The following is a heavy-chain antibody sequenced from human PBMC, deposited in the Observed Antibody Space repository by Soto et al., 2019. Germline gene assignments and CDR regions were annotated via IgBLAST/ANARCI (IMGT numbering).Heavy chain of an antibody. CDR1: GYTFTHYY. CDR2: INPASGST. CDR3: ARDLAAGDH. J-gene: IGHJ4*02. V-gene: IGHV1-46*01. D-gene: IGHD6-13*01. Sequence: QVQLVQSGAEVKKPGASVKLSCRTSGYTFTHYYIHWVRQAPGQGLEWLGIINPASGSTNYAQEFQGRVTLTMDTSTTTFYMELSGLRAEDTAIFYCARDLAAGDHWGQGTLVTVSS.